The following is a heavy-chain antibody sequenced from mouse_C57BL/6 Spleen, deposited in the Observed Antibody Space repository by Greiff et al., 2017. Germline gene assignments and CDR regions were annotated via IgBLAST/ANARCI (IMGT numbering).Heavy chain of an antibody. CDR2: IDPSDSYT. Sequence: QVQLQQPGAELVMPGASVKLSCKASGYTFTSYWMHWVKQRPGQGLEWIGEIDPSDSYTNYNQTFKGKSTLTVDKSSSTAYMQLSSLTSEDSAVYYCARSLEWYFDVWGTGTTVTVSS. V-gene: IGHV1-69*01. J-gene: IGHJ1*03. CDR1: GYTFTSYW. CDR3: ARSLEWYFDV.